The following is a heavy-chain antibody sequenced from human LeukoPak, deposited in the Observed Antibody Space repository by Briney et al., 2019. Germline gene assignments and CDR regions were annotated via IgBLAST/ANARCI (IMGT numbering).Heavy chain of an antibody. V-gene: IGHV4-39*01. J-gene: IGHJ4*02. CDR3: VGYDSSGYYLRDY. D-gene: IGHD3-22*01. Sequence: PSETLSLTCTVSGGSLSISSYYWDWIRQPPGKGLEWIGSIYYSGSTNYNPSLKSRVTISVDTSKNQFSLKLSSVTAADTAVYYCVGYDSSGYYLRDYWGQGTLVTVSS. CDR1: GGSLSISSYY. CDR2: IYYSGST.